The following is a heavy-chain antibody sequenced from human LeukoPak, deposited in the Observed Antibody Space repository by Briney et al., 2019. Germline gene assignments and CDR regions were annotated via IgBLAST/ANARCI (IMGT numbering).Heavy chain of an antibody. CDR3: TTDIAPNYLYYYDSSGLPFDY. V-gene: IGHV3-11*01. J-gene: IGHJ4*02. CDR1: GFTFSDYY. Sequence: GGSLRLSCAASGFTFSDYYMSWIRQAPGKGLEWVSYISSSGSTIYYADSVKGRFTISRDNAKNSLYLQMNSLKTEDTAVYYCTTDIAPNYLYYYDSSGLPFDYWGQGTLVTVSS. CDR2: ISSSGSTI. D-gene: IGHD3-22*01.